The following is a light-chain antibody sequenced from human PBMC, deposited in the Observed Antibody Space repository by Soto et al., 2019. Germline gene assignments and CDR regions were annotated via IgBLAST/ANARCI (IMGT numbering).Light chain of an antibody. J-gene: IGKJ1*01. CDR1: QSVSSSY. CDR2: GAS. Sequence: EIVLTQSPGTLSLSPGERATLSCRASQSVSSSYLAWFQQKPGQAPRLLIYGASNRATGIPDRFSGSGSGTDFTLTISRLEPEDFAVYYCQQYGRSPTWTFGQGTKVEIK. CDR3: QQYGRSPTWT. V-gene: IGKV3-20*01.